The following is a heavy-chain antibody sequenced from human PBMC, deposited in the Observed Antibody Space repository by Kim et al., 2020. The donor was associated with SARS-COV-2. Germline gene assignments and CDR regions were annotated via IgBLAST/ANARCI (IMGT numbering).Heavy chain of an antibody. V-gene: IGHV3-9*01. Sequence: AETARFTISRDNAKNALNLQMNSLRAEDTALYYCAKDLGRAATFMDVWGQGTTVTVSS. CDR3: AKDLGRAATFMDV. J-gene: IGHJ6*02. D-gene: IGHD6-13*01.